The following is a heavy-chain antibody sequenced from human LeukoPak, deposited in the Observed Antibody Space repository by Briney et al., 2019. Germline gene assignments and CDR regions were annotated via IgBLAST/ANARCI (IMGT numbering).Heavy chain of an antibody. CDR3: ATSYDSSGYWLYYYYGMDV. CDR1: GYTFTSYG. CDR2: MNPNSGNT. D-gene: IGHD3-22*01. V-gene: IGHV1-8*02. J-gene: IGHJ6*02. Sequence: ASVKVSCKASGYTFTSYGISWVRQATGQGLEWMGWMNPNSGNTGYAQKFQGRVTMTRNTSISTAYMELSSLRSEDTAVYYCATSYDSSGYWLYYYYGMDVWGQGTTVTVSS.